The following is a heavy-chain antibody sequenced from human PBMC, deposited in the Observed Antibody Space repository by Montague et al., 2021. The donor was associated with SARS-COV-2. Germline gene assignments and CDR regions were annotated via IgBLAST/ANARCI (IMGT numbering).Heavy chain of an antibody. V-gene: IGHV3-30-3*01. CDR2: ISYGGSNK. CDR1: GFTFSSYA. J-gene: IGHJ3*02. Sequence: SLRLSCAASGFTFSSYAMHWVRQAPGKGLEWVAVISYGGSNKYYADSVKGRFTISRDNSKNTLYLQMNSLRAEDTAVYYCAGSSSSSLLGAFDIWGQGTMVPVSS. CDR3: AGSSSSSLLGAFDI. D-gene: IGHD6-6*01.